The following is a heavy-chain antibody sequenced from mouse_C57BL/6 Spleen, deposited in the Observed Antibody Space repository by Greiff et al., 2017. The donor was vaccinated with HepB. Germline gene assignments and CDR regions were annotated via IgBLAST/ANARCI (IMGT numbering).Heavy chain of an antibody. CDR1: GYAFSSSW. CDR2: IYPGDGDT. V-gene: IGHV1-82*01. Sequence: QVQLQQSGPELVKPGASVKISCKASGYAFSSSWMNWVKQRPGKGLEWIGRIYPGDGDTNYNGKFKGKATLTADKSSSTAYMQLSSLTSEDSAVYFCARRNDYPYYFDYWGQGTTLTVSS. J-gene: IGHJ2*01. CDR3: ARRNDYPYYFDY. D-gene: IGHD2-4*01.